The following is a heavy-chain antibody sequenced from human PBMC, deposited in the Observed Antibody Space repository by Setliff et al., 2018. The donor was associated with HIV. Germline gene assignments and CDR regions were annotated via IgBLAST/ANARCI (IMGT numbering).Heavy chain of an antibody. CDR3: ARDRHCSTGICYEPNWFDP. CDR1: GYTFTSFG. CDR2: ISAYNGNT. J-gene: IGHJ5*02. V-gene: IGHV1-18*01. D-gene: IGHD2-15*01. Sequence: ASVKVSCKASGYTFTSFGINWVRQAPGQGLEWMGWISAYNGNTIYAQKVQGRVTMTTDTSTSTAYMELRSLRSDDTAVDYCARDRHCSTGICYEPNWFDPWGQGTMVTVSS.